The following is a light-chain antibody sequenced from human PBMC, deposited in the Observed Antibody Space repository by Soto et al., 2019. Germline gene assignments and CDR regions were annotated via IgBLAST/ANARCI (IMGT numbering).Light chain of an antibody. V-gene: IGKV1-39*01. CDR3: HQTYSGLT. J-gene: IGKJ4*01. CDR2: AAS. CDR1: QNINTF. Sequence: DIQMTQFPSSLSASVGDRVTITCRASQNINTFLNWYQQKPGKAPKLLIYAASRLESGVSSRFSGSGAGTDFTLTINRLQPEDFATYYCHQTYSGLTFGGGTTV.